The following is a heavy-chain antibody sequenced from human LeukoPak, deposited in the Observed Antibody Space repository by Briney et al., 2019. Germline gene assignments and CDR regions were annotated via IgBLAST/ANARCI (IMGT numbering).Heavy chain of an antibody. Sequence: SETLSLTCTVSGGSISSGGYYWSWIRQPPGKGLEWIGYIYHSGSTYYNPSLKSRVTISVDRSKNQFSLKLSSVTAADTAVYYCAREVNDFWSGYFNWFDPWGQGTLVTVSS. CDR1: GGSISSGGYY. D-gene: IGHD3-3*01. CDR2: IYHSGST. J-gene: IGHJ5*02. CDR3: AREVNDFWSGYFNWFDP. V-gene: IGHV4-30-2*01.